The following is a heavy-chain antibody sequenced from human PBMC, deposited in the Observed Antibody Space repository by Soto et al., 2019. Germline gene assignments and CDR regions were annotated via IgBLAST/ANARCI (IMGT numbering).Heavy chain of an antibody. CDR3: ARDKGSKAWYYLFDF. CDR1: GYTFTTYG. D-gene: IGHD3-10*01. J-gene: IGHJ4*02. CDR2: ISAYNGNT. V-gene: IGHV1-18*01. Sequence: ASVKVSCKASGYTFTTYGIAWVRQAPGQGLEWLGWISAYNGNTNYAQKFQGRVTMTTETSTNTAYMEVRSLRSDDTAVYYCARDKGSKAWYYLFDFWGQRTLVTVPS.